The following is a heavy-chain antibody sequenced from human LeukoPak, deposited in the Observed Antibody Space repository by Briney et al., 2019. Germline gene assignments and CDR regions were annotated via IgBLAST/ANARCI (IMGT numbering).Heavy chain of an antibody. CDR3: ARAIFGVVVNWFDP. CDR2: MNPNSGNT. CDR1: GYTFTSYD. Sequence: ASVKVSCKASGYTFTSYDINWVRQATGQGLEWMGWMNPNSGNTGYAQKFQGRVTMTRNTSISTAYMELSSLRSVDTAVYYCARAIFGVVVNWFDPWGQGTLVTVSS. V-gene: IGHV1-8*01. J-gene: IGHJ5*02. D-gene: IGHD3-3*01.